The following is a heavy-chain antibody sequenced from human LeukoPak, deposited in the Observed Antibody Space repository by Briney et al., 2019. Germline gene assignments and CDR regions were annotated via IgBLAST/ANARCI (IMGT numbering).Heavy chain of an antibody. Sequence: SETLSLTCTASDDSISRDFWAWIRQPPGKGLEWIGYIRYSGRTEYNPSLKSRVTISIQTSKNQFSLKLTSVTAADTAIYYCARLPDVSGWPFDYWGQGILATVSS. J-gene: IGHJ4*02. CDR3: ARLPDVSGWPFDY. CDR1: DDSISRDF. V-gene: IGHV4-59*01. CDR2: IRYSGRT. D-gene: IGHD6-19*01.